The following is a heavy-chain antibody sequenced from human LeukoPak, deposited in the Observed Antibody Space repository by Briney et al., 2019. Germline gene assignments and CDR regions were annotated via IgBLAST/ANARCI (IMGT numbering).Heavy chain of an antibody. Sequence: PSETLSLTCSVSVGSIRSSSYYWGWIRQPPGKGLEWIGSIYYSGNTYYNPCLKSRVTISVDTSKNQFSLKLSSVTAADTAVYYCARPYSSTWPDPFDPWGQGTLVTVSS. J-gene: IGHJ5*02. CDR3: ARPYSSTWPDPFDP. D-gene: IGHD6-13*01. V-gene: IGHV4-39*01. CDR2: IYYSGNT. CDR1: VGSIRSSSYY.